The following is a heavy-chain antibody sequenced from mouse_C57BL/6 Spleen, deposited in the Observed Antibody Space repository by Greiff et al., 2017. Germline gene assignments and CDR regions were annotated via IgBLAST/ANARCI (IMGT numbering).Heavy chain of an antibody. CDR3: ARLRPRNYARDD. CDR2: ISSGSSTI. Sequence: EVKLMESGGGLVKPGGSLKLSCAASGFTFSDYGMHWVRQAPEKGLEWVAYISSGSSTIYYADTVKGRFTISRDNAKNTLFLQMTSLRSEDTAMYYCARLRPRNYARDDWGQGTSVTVSS. V-gene: IGHV5-17*01. CDR1: GFTFSDYG. D-gene: IGHD2-4*01. J-gene: IGHJ4*01.